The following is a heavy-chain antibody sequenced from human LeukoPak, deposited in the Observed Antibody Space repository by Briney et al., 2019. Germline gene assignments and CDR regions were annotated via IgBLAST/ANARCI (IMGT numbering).Heavy chain of an antibody. CDR1: GGSISSYY. V-gene: IGHV4-59*01. CDR3: ARVGVPMAHYFDY. D-gene: IGHD3-10*01. CDR2: IYYSGST. J-gene: IGHJ4*02. Sequence: SETLSLTCTVSGGSISSYYWSWIRQPPGKGLEWIGYIYYSGSTNYNPSLKSRVTISVDTSKNQFSLKLSSVTAADTAMYYCARVGVPMAHYFDYWGQGTLVTVSS.